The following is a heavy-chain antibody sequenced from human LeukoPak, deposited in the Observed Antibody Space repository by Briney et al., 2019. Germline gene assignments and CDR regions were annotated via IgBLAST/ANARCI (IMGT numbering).Heavy chain of an antibody. V-gene: IGHV3-7*01. CDR1: GFTLSSYW. CDR3: ARTLGGMMWIQLWLPVCYFVL. CDR2: IKQVGSEK. Sequence: GASQRLSWASSGFTLSSYWMGSARHPEGPGLEWVAIIKQVGSEKYYVVSVTGRLTISRDNTKHSLYLQMHRVRAQHPVLLYCARTLGGMMWIQLWLPVCYFVLWGQGPLV. J-gene: IGHJ4*02. D-gene: IGHD5-18*01.